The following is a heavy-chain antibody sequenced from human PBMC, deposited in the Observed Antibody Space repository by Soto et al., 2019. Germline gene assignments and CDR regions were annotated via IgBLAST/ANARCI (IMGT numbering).Heavy chain of an antibody. Sequence: GASVKVSCKASGYTFTSYGISWVRQAPGQGLEWMGWISTYNGDANYAQTFQGRVTMTTDTSTSTVYMELRSLRSEDTAVYYCARGHVDTAMVSFDYWGQGTLVTVSS. V-gene: IGHV1-18*01. D-gene: IGHD5-18*01. J-gene: IGHJ4*02. CDR2: ISTYNGDA. CDR3: ARGHVDTAMVSFDY. CDR1: GYTFTSYG.